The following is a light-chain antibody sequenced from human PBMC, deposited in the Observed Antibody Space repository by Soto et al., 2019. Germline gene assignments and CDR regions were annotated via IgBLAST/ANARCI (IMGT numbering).Light chain of an antibody. CDR3: SSHTSSSRYV. CDR1: SSDVGGNH. V-gene: IGLV2-14*01. Sequence: QSVLNQPASVSGSPGQSITLSCPGNSSDVGGNHVSWYQQHPGKAPRLIIYDVSNRPSGISNRFSGSKSDNTASLTISGLQADDEADYYCSSHTSSSRYVFGTGTKVTVL. J-gene: IGLJ1*01. CDR2: DVS.